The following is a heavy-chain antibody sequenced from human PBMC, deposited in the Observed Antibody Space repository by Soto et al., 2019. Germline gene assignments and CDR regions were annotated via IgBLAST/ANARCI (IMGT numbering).Heavy chain of an antibody. CDR3: AKEAIIAAAGTFDP. Sequence: QVQLVESGGGVVQPGRSLRLSCAASGFTFSSYGMHWVRQAPGKWLEWVAVISYDGSNKYYADSVKGRFTISRDNSKNTLYLQMNSLRAADTAVYYCAKEAIIAAAGTFDPFGQGTLVTVSS. V-gene: IGHV3-30*18. CDR2: ISYDGSNK. J-gene: IGHJ5*02. D-gene: IGHD6-13*01. CDR1: GFTFSSYG.